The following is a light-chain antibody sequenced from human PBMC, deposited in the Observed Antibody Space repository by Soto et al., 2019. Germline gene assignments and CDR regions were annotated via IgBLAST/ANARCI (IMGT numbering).Light chain of an antibody. CDR3: QQYNNWPPWT. CDR1: QSVRTY. Sequence: DIQMTQSPSSLSASVGDRVTITCRASQSVRTYLNWYQQKPGKAPNLLIYGVSTLHSGVPSRFSGSGSGTDFTLTISSLQPEDFATYYCQQYNNWPPWTFGQGTKVEIK. CDR2: GVS. V-gene: IGKV1-39*01. J-gene: IGKJ1*01.